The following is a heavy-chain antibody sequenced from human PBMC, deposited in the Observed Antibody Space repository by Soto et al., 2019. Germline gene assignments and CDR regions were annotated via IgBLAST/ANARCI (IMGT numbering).Heavy chain of an antibody. CDR1: GFTFSTYW. CDR2: ISTDGSST. V-gene: IGHV3-74*01. J-gene: IGHJ4*02. CDR3: ARATGSNHPFDY. Sequence: EVQLVESGGGLVQPGGSLRLSCAATGFTFSTYWKHRVRQGPGKGLVWVSRISTDGSSTTYADSVKGRFTISRDNAKNTLYLQMNTLRAEDTAVYYCARATGSNHPFDYWGQGSLVTVSS. D-gene: IGHD2-2*01.